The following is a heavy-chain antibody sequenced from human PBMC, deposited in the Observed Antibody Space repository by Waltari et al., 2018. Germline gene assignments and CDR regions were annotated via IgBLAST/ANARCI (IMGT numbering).Heavy chain of an antibody. D-gene: IGHD3-22*01. J-gene: IGHJ4*02. V-gene: IGHV4-38-2*02. CDR2: LFHRGDT. CDR3: VRDWWAGYFGPVRDTSFDH. Sequence: QFQLQESGPGLVKPSETLSLTCRVSGYSISSAYYWGWMRQPPGTELEWIVRLFHRGDTYYNPSLKSRVTISVDTSKNQLSLKLHSVTAADTAVYYCVRDWWAGYFGPVRDTSFDHWGQGTLVTVSS. CDR1: GYSISSAYY.